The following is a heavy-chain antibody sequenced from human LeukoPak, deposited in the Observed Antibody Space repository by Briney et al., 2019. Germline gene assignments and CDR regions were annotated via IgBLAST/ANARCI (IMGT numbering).Heavy chain of an antibody. CDR1: GYTFTSYA. V-gene: IGHV1-3*03. Sequence: ASVKVSCKASGYTFTSYAMHWVRQAPGQRLEWMGWINAGNGNTKYSQEFQGRVTITRDTSASTAYMELSSLRSEDMAVYYCARGENWNYGGALDYWGQGTLVTVSS. CDR2: INAGNGNT. J-gene: IGHJ4*02. D-gene: IGHD1-7*01. CDR3: ARGENWNYGGALDY.